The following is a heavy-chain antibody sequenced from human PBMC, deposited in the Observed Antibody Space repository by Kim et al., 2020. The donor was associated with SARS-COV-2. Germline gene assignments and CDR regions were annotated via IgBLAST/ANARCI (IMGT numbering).Heavy chain of an antibody. CDR3: ARASEGYCSGGSCYGDY. CDR1: GFTFSSYA. D-gene: IGHD2-15*01. J-gene: IGHJ4*02. Sequence: GGSLRLSCAASGFTFSSYAMHWVRQAPGKGLEWVAVISYDGSNKYYADSVKGRFTISRINSKNTLYLQMNSLRAEDTAVYYCARASEGYCSGGSCYGDYWGQGTLVTVSS. V-gene: IGHV3-30*04. CDR2: ISYDGSNK.